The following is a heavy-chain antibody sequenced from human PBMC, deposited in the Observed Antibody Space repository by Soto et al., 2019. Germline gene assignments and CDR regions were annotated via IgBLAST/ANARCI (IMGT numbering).Heavy chain of an antibody. J-gene: IGHJ6*03. V-gene: IGHV3-15*01. CDR3: TTITMVRGVIVRDYYYYMDV. CDR2: IKSKTDGGTT. CDR1: GFTFSNAW. Sequence: GESLKISCAASGFTFSNAWMSWVRQAPGKGLEWVGRIKSKTDGGTTDYAAPVKGRFTISRDDSKNTLYLQMNSLKTEDTAVYYCTTITMVRGVIVRDYYYYMDVWGKGTTVTVSS. D-gene: IGHD3-10*01.